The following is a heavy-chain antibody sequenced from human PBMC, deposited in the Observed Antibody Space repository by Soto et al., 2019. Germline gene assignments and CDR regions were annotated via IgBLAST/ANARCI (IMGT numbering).Heavy chain of an antibody. Sequence: SETLSLTCAVYGGSFSGYYWSWIRQPPGKGLEWIGEINHSGSTDYNPSLKSRVTISVDTSKNQFSLKLSSVTAADTAVYYCARRAKYCSGGSCYTNWFDPWGQGNLVTVS. CDR1: GGSFSGYY. V-gene: IGHV4-34*01. J-gene: IGHJ5*02. CDR3: ARRAKYCSGGSCYTNWFDP. CDR2: INHSGST. D-gene: IGHD2-15*01.